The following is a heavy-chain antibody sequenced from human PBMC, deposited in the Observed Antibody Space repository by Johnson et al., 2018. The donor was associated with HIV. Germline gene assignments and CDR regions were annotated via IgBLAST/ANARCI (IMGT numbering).Heavy chain of an antibody. Sequence: VQLVESGGGVVQPGGSLRLSCAASGFTFSSYAMHWVRQAQGKGLEWVSGISWNSGSIGYADSVKGRFTISRDNAKNYLYLQMNSLRAEDTALYYCAKDSRRAAAGRIGLCAFDIWGQGTMVTFSS. CDR1: GFTFSSYA. CDR2: ISWNSGSI. CDR3: AKDSRRAAAGRIGLCAFDI. D-gene: IGHD6-13*01. J-gene: IGHJ3*02. V-gene: IGHV3-9*01.